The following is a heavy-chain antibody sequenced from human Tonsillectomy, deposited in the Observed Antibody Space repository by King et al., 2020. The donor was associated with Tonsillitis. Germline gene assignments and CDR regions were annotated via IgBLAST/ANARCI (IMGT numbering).Heavy chain of an antibody. CDR1: GYTFTSYA. Sequence: QLVQSGAEVKKPGASVKVSCKASGYTFTSYAISWVRQAPGQGLEWMGWISGYNGNTNYAQKLQGRVTMTTDTSTSTAYMELRSLRSDDTAMYYCARVVVSGSYYYYFDYWGQGTLVTVSS. J-gene: IGHJ4*02. D-gene: IGHD1-26*01. V-gene: IGHV1-18*01. CDR2: ISGYNGNT. CDR3: ARVVVSGSYYYYFDY.